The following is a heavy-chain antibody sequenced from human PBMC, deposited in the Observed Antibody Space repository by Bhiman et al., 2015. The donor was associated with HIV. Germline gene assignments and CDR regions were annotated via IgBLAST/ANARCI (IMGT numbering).Heavy chain of an antibody. Sequence: EVQLVESGGGLVKPGGSLRLSCATSGFSFSSHSMNWVRQAPGKGLEWVSSISSSSSYIYYADSVKGRFTISRDNAKNSLYLQMNSLRAEDTAVYYCVRDSSSWYGIFWGQGALVTVSA. CDR2: ISSSSSYI. J-gene: IGHJ4*02. V-gene: IGHV3-21*01. CDR1: GFSFSSHS. D-gene: IGHD6-13*01. CDR3: VRDSSSWYGIF.